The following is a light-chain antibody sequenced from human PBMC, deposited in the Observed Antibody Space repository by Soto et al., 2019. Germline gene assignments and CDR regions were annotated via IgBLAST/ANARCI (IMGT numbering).Light chain of an antibody. V-gene: IGKV1-5*01. J-gene: IGKJ4*01. CDR1: QSISYW. CDR3: QQYSSYSPLT. CDR2: DAY. Sequence: DIQMTQSPSTLSTSVGDRVTITCRASQSISYWLAWYQQKPGKPPKLLIYDAYSLESGTPSRFSGRRSGTEFTLTIASVQPEDFATYYCQQYSSYSPLTFGGGSKVDIK.